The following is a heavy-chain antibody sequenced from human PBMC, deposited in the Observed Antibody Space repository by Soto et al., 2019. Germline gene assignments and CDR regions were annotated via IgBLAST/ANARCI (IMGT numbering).Heavy chain of an antibody. Sequence: EVQLVESGGCLVPPGGSLRLSCAASGFTFSSYWMHWVRQAPGKAMVWVSRINSDGSSTSYADSVKGRFTISRDNAKNTLSLQMNSLRAEDTAVYDCARFPGWFGELGNFELCGRGTLVTVTS. CDR2: INSDGSST. D-gene: IGHD3-10*01. CDR3: ARFPGWFGELGNFEL. CDR1: GFTFSSYW. V-gene: IGHV3-74*01. J-gene: IGHJ2*01.